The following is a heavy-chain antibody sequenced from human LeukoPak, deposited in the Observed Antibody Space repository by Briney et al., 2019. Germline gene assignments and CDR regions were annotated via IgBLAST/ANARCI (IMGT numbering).Heavy chain of an antibody. V-gene: IGHV1-46*01. D-gene: IGHD2-15*01. CDR1: GYTFTSYY. CDR3: ARGYCSGNSCYYFDY. Sequence: ASVKVSCKASGYTFTSYYMHWVRQAPGQGLEWMGIINPSGGSTSYAQKFQGRVTMTRDTSTSTVYMELSSLRSEDTAVYFCARGYCSGNSCYYFDYWGQGTLVTVFS. CDR2: INPSGGST. J-gene: IGHJ4*02.